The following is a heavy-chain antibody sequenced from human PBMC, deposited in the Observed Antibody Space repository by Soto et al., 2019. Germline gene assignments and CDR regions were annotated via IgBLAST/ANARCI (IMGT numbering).Heavy chain of an antibody. Sequence: QVQLQESGPGLVRPSQTLSLTCTVSGGSITNGDYYWNWIRQHPVKGLEWIGYINYRGTTFYNRSLKSRVFISVETSKNQFSLNLSSVTAADTAVYFCARDAPGEAPYWGQGTLVTVSS. V-gene: IGHV4-31*03. CDR1: GGSITNGDYY. D-gene: IGHD2-2*01. CDR3: ARDAPGEAPY. CDR2: INYRGTT. J-gene: IGHJ4*02.